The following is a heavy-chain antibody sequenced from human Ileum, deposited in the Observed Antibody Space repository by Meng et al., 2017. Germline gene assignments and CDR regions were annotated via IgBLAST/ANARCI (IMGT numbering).Heavy chain of an antibody. CDR1: GGSFSCYY. V-gene: IGHV4-34*01. J-gene: IGHJ5*02. CDR2: INHSGST. CDR3: ARGGPWFDP. Sequence: VQLQQWVAGLLTPLVTLALTFASLGGSFSCYYWGWTRQPPGKGLEWIGEINHSGSTNYNPSLKSRVTISVDTSKNQFSLKLSSVTAADTAVYYCARGGPWFDPWGQGTLVTVSS.